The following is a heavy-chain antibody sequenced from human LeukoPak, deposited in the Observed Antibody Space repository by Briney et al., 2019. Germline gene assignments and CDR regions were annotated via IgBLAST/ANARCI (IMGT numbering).Heavy chain of an antibody. Sequence: SVKVSCKASGGTFSSYAISWVLQAPGQGLEWMGRIIPIFGTANYAQKFQGRVTITTDESTSTAYMELSSLRSEDTAVYYCARAVDYYDSSGPDYWGQGTLVTVSS. CDR1: GGTFSSYA. V-gene: IGHV1-69*05. D-gene: IGHD3-22*01. J-gene: IGHJ4*02. CDR2: IIPIFGTA. CDR3: ARAVDYYDSSGPDY.